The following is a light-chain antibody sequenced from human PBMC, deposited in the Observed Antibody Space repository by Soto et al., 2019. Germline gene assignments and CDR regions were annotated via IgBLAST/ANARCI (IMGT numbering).Light chain of an antibody. CDR3: QQRVNWPTAT. V-gene: IGKV3-11*01. CDR1: QNVDSY. Sequence: EIVLTQSPVTLSLSPGETATLSCRASQNVDSYVAWHQQKPGQAPRLLIYDASRRTTGTPARFSGGGFGTDFTLTVLSLEPEDFAVYYCQQRVNWPTATFGGGTKVEIK. J-gene: IGKJ4*01. CDR2: DAS.